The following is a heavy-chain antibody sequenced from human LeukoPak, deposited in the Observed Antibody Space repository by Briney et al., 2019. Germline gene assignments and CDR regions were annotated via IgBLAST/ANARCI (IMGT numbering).Heavy chain of an antibody. V-gene: IGHV4-59*01. CDR2: IYYSGST. CDR1: GGSISNYY. D-gene: IGHD3-10*01. J-gene: IGHJ3*01. CDR3: ARAMVRGVIIS. Sequence: SETLSLTCTVSGGSISNYYWSWIRQPPGKGLEWIGYIYYSGSTNYNPSLKSRVTISVDTSKNQFSLKLSSVTAADTAVYYCARAMVRGVIISWGQGTMVTVSS.